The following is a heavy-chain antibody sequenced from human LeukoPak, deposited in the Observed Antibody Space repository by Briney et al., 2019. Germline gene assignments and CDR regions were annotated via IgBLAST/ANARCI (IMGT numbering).Heavy chain of an antibody. J-gene: IGHJ5*02. CDR2: INHSGST. D-gene: IGHD3-10*01. V-gene: IGHV4-34*01. Sequence: SETLSLTCAVYGGSFSGYYWSWIRQPPGKGLEWIGEINHSGSTNYNPSLKSRVTISVDTSKNQFSLKLSSVTAADTAVYYCARGFIDGSGSYFNWFDPWGQGTLVTVSS. CDR3: ARGFIDGSGSYFNWFDP. CDR1: GGSFSGYY.